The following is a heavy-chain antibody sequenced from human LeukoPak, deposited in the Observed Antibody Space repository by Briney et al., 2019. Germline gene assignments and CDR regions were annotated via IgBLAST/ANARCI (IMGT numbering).Heavy chain of an antibody. CDR3: YYASGSYP. Sequence: GGSLRLSCAASGFTFSTYSGNWIRQAPGRGLEWVSLIYTGGSTYYADSVKGRFIISRDNSKNTVYLQMNSLRVEDTAVYYCYYASGSYPWGQGTLVTVSS. CDR1: GFTFSTYS. CDR2: IYTGGST. J-gene: IGHJ5*02. D-gene: IGHD3-10*01. V-gene: IGHV3-66*01.